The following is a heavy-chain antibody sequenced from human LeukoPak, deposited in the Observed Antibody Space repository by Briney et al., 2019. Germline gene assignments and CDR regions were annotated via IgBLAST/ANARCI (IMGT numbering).Heavy chain of an antibody. D-gene: IGHD6-13*01. J-gene: IGHJ6*03. CDR1: GFTFSSYA. CDR3: AKDPDYTGSSWHGDYYYYMDV. Sequence: GGSLRLSCAASGFTFSSYAMSWVRQAPGKGLEWVAVISYDGSNKYYADSVKGRFTISRDNSKNTLYLQMNSLRAEDTAVYYCAKDPDYTGSSWHGDYYYYMDVWGKGTTVTVSS. V-gene: IGHV3-30*18. CDR2: ISYDGSNK.